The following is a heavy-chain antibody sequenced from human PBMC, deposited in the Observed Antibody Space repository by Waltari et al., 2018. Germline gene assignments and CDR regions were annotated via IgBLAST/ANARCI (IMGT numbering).Heavy chain of an antibody. Sequence: EVQLVESGGGLGQPGGSLRLSCEASGFILSTYWMRWVRQAPGKGLGWVSRIDNGDGSGTSYAASVKGRFTISRDNAKNTLYLQMNSLRAEDTGVYYCARDHYYSKDVWGTGTTVTVSS. J-gene: IGHJ6*04. V-gene: IGHV3-74*01. CDR2: IDNGDGSGT. CDR1: GFILSTYW. CDR3: ARDHYYSKDV.